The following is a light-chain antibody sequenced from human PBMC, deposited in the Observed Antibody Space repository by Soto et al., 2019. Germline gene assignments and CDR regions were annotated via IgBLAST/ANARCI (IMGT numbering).Light chain of an antibody. CDR1: QSLLHRNGYSS. V-gene: IGKV2-28*01. J-gene: IGKJ2*01. Sequence: DIVMTQSPLSLPVSPGEPASISCRSSQSLLHRNGYSSLDWYLQKPGQSPRLLIYLASTLASGVPDKFSASGSGTVFTLKISRVEAEDVGIYYCMQALQTPYSFGQGTKLEI. CDR2: LAS. CDR3: MQALQTPYS.